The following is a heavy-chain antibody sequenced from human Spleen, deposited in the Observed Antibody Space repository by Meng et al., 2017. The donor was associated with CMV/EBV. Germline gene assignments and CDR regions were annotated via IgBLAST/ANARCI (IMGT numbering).Heavy chain of an antibody. CDR2: IRYDGSNK. CDR1: GFTFSSYG. CDR3: AKGPLLWFGEDAFDI. J-gene: IGHJ3*02. Sequence: GESLKISCAASGFTFSSYGMHWVRQAPGKGLEWVAFIRYDGSNKYYADSVKGRFTISRDNSKNTLYLQMNSLRAEDTALYYCAKGPLLWFGEDAFDIWGQGTMVTVSS. D-gene: IGHD3-10*01. V-gene: IGHV3-30*02.